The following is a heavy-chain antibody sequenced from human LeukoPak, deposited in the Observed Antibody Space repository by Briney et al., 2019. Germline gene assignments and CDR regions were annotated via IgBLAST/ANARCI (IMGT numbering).Heavy chain of an antibody. J-gene: IGHJ4*02. CDR2: IYYSGST. Sequence: SETLSLTCTVSGGSINSGDYYWSWIRQPPGKGLEWIGYIYYSGSTYYNPSLKSRVTISVDTSKNQFSLKLSSVTAADTAVYYCARGRIRGYSGYDRHSFPYYFDYWGQGTLVTVSS. D-gene: IGHD5-12*01. CDR3: ARGRIRGYSGYDRHSFPYYFDY. V-gene: IGHV4-30-4*01. CDR1: GGSINSGDYY.